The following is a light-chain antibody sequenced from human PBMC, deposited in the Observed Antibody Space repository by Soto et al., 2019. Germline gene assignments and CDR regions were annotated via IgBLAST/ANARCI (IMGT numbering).Light chain of an antibody. CDR2: AAS. V-gene: IGKV1-6*01. CDR1: QGINTY. J-gene: IGKJ1*01. Sequence: IQMTQSPSSLSASVGDRVTITCRASQGINTYLNWYQQKPGKAPKVLIYAASSLQSGVPSRFRGSRSGTEFTLTVSSLQPEDFATYYCLQDHDDSWTFGQGTKVDIK. CDR3: LQDHDDSWT.